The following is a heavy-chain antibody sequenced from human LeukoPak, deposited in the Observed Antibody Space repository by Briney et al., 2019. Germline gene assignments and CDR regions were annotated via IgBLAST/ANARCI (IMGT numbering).Heavy chain of an antibody. D-gene: IGHD2-2*01. V-gene: IGHV3-21*01. CDR1: GFTFSSYS. CDR3: ARELGYCSSTSCYSGYFQH. J-gene: IGHJ1*01. CDR2: ISSSSSYI. Sequence: SGGSLRLSCAASGFTFSSYSMNWVRQAPGKGLEWVSSISSSSSYIYCADSVKGRFTISRDNAKNSLYLQMNSLRAEDTAVYYCARELGYCSSTSCYSGYFQHWGQGTLVTVSS.